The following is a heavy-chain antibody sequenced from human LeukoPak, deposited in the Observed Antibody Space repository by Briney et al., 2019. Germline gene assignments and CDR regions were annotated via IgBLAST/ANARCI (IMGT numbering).Heavy chain of an antibody. D-gene: IGHD4-17*01. CDR3: ARGPSNNYGDYVSHYNWFDP. J-gene: IGHJ5*02. Sequence: PSETLSLTSTVSGGSISSSSYYWGWIRQPPGKGLEWIGSIYYSGSTYYNPSLKSRVTISVDTSKNQFSLKLSSVTAADTAVYYCARGPSNNYGDYVSHYNWFDPWGQGTLVTVSS. CDR2: IYYSGST. V-gene: IGHV4-39*07. CDR1: GGSISSSSYY.